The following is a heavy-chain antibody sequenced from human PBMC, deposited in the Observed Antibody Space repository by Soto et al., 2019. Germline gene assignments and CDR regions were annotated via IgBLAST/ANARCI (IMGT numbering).Heavy chain of an antibody. V-gene: IGHV5-10-1*01. CDR2: IDPIDSYT. J-gene: IGHJ6*02. CDR3: ARQYCSSASCPRNYYGMDV. D-gene: IGHD2-2*01. Sequence: GESLKISCQGSGYNFASYWISWVRQMPGKGLEWMGRIDPIDSYTNYSPSFQGHVTISADKSISTAYLQWSSLKASDTAMYYCARQYCSSASCPRNYYGMDVWGQGTTVTVSS. CDR1: GYNFASYW.